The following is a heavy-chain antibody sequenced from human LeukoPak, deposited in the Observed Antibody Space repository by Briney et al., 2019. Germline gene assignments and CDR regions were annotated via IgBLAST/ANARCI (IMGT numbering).Heavy chain of an antibody. V-gene: IGHV3-30-3*01. CDR2: ISYDGSNK. Sequence: PGGSLRLSCAASGFTFSSYAMHWVPQAPGKGLEWVAVISYDGSNKYYADSVKGRFTISRDNFKNMLYLQMNSLRAEDTAVYYCAQISVDTSRNRWSDFDSWGRGILDTVSS. J-gene: IGHJ4*02. CDR3: AQISVDTSRNRWSDFDS. D-gene: IGHD5-18*01. CDR1: GFTFSSYA.